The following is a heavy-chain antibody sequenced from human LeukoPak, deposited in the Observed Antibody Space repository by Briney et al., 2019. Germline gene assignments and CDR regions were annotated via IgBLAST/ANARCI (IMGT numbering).Heavy chain of an antibody. CDR3: GSSSWYGVFDY. CDR2: IYYSGST. Sequence: SETLSLTCTVAGGSISSYYWSWIRQPPGKGLEWIGYIYYSGSTNYNPSLKSRVTTSVDTSKNQCSLKLSSVTAADTAVYYCGSSSWYGVFDYWGQGTPVTVSS. CDR1: GGSISSYY. V-gene: IGHV4-59*01. J-gene: IGHJ4*02. D-gene: IGHD6-13*01.